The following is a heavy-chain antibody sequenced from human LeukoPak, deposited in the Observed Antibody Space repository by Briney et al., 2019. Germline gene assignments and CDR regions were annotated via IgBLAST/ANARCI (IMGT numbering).Heavy chain of an antibody. D-gene: IGHD5-12*01. CDR3: ARSGYDSLEEWGDNWFDP. CDR1: GFTFSGYS. V-gene: IGHV3-21*01. J-gene: IGHJ5*02. Sequence: ESGGSLRLSCAASGFTFSGYSMNWVRQPPRKGLEWVSSISTSSGYIYYADSVKGRFTISRDNSKNTLYLQMNSLRAEDTAVYYCARSGYDSLEEWGDNWFDPWGQGTLVTVSS. CDR2: ISTSSGYI.